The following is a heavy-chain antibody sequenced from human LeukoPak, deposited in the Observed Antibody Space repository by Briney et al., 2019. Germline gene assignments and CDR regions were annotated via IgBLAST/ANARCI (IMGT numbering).Heavy chain of an antibody. Sequence: GESLKISCKASGYSLTNYWIAWVRQMPGKGLEWMGIIFPGDSETRYSPSFQGQVTISAEKSISTAYLQWSSLKASDTAMYYCARTTLDAFDIWGQGTMVTVSS. CDR1: GYSLTNYW. CDR2: IFPGDSET. CDR3: ARTTLDAFDI. D-gene: IGHD3/OR15-3a*01. J-gene: IGHJ3*02. V-gene: IGHV5-51*01.